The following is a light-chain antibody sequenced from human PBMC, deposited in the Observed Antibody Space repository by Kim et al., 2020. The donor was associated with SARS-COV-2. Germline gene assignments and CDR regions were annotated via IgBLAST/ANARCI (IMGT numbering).Light chain of an antibody. CDR3: QQYGSSPLT. J-gene: IGKJ4*01. CDR1: QSVSSSY. V-gene: IGKV3-20*01. Sequence: EIVLTQSPGTLSLSPGERATLSCRASQSVSSSYLAWYQQKPGQAPRLLIHGASSRATGIPDRFSGSGSGADFTLTIGRLEPEDFAVYYCQQYGSSPLTFGGGTKVDIK. CDR2: GAS.